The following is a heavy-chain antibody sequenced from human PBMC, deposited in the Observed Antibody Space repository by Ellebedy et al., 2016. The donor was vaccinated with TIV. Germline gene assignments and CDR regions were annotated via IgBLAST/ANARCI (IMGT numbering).Heavy chain of an antibody. CDR3: AASESASSDY. D-gene: IGHD2-2*01. CDR1: GGSIRNYY. Sequence: MPSETLSLTCTVSGGSIRNYYCTWIRQPPGKGLEWIGHMYYSGSSTYNPSLKTRVTMSIDTSKNQLSLKMSSVTAADTAVYYCAASESASSDYWGPGTLVTVSS. J-gene: IGHJ4*02. CDR2: MYYSGSS. V-gene: IGHV4-59*01.